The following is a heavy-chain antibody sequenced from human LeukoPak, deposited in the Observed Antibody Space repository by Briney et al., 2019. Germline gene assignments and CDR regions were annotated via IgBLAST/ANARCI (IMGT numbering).Heavy chain of an antibody. J-gene: IGHJ5*02. Sequence: ASVKVSCKSSGYMFTSHGIHWLRQAPGQGLEWMGWISAQNGNTNYMQQFLGRVTMTRDTSASTVYMELRSLKSDDTAVYYCARVEAAAGTSFWFDPWGQGTLVTVSS. CDR3: ARVEAAAGTSFWFDP. D-gene: IGHD6-13*01. CDR2: ISAQNGNT. CDR1: GYMFTSHG. V-gene: IGHV1-18*01.